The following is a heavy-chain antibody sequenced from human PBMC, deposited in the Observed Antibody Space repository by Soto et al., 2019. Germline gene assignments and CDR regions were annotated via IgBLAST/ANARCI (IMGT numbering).Heavy chain of an antibody. CDR1: GFAFSGYA. J-gene: IGHJ5*02. CDR2: ISNSGGST. D-gene: IGHD5-12*01. V-gene: IGHV3-23*01. Sequence: EVHLLQSGGDLVQPGGSLRLACAASGFAFSGYAMSWVRQAPGKGLEWVSGISNSGGSTFYADSVKGRFTISRDNSENTLYLQKNSLKAEDTAVYFCAKDQAGGWISHGYDHWGQGSRVAVSA. CDR3: AKDQAGGWISHGYDH.